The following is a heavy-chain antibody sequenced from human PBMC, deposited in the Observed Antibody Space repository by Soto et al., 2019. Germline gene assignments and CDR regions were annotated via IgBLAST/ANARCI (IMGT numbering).Heavy chain of an antibody. CDR2: ISPYNGNT. V-gene: IGHV1-18*01. CDR3: ARGGYCTTTSCPQFDY. D-gene: IGHD2-2*01. CDR1: GYTFINYE. J-gene: IGHJ4*02. Sequence: QIQLVQFGAEVKKPGASVKVSCRASGYTFINYETTWVRQAPGQGLEWMGWISPYNGNTNYAQNLQGRVIMTTDTSTSTAYMELRSLRSDDTAVYYCARGGYCTTTSCPQFDYWGQGTLVTVSS.